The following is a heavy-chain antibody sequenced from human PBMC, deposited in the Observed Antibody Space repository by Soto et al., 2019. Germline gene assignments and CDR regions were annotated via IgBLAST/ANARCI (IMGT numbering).Heavy chain of an antibody. CDR3: AKRQQLVRYYYGLDG. CDR1: GLTVSNNY. J-gene: IGHJ6*02. V-gene: IGHV3-53*01. D-gene: IGHD6-13*01. CDR2: LYGGDNP. Sequence: EVQLVESGGGLIQPGGSLRLSCAASGLTVSNNYMNWVRQAPGKGLEWVSALYGGDNPEYADSVKGRFTISRDNSRNTLYLQMNSLRADDTAVYYCAKRQQLVRYYYGLDGWGQGTTVTVSS.